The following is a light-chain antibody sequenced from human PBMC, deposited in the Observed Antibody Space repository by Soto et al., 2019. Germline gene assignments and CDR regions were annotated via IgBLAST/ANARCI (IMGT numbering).Light chain of an antibody. CDR1: SSDVGGYNY. CDR2: GDS. Sequence: QSALTQPASVSGSPGQSITISCTGTSSDVGGYNYVSWYQQHPGKAPKLLVYGDSNRPSGVPDRFSGSKSDTSASLAITGLQAEDEADYYCQSYDSSLSGVIFGGGTKLTVL. J-gene: IGLJ2*01. CDR3: QSYDSSLSGVI. V-gene: IGLV2-14*01.